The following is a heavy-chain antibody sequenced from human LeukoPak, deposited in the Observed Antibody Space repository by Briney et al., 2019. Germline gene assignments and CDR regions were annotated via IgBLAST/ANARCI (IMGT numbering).Heavy chain of an antibody. D-gene: IGHD3-9*01. CDR3: ASLSYDILTGPQYYFDY. V-gene: IGHV4-4*02. J-gene: IGHJ4*02. CDR1: GGSISSSNW. Sequence: PSGTLSLTCAVSGGSISSSNWWSWVRQPPGKGLEWIGEIYHSGSTNYNPSLKSRVTISVDTSTNQFSLKLSSVTAADTAVYYCASLSYDILTGPQYYFDYWGQGTLVTVSS. CDR2: IYHSGST.